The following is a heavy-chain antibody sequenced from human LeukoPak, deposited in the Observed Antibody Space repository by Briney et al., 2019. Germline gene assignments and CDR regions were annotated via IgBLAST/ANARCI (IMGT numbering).Heavy chain of an antibody. CDR2: ISHDGII. Sequence: PGGSLRLSCETAGFTFSSYVMHWVRRTPGKGLVWVSRISHDGIISYADSVKGRFTISRDISTDTLWLQMDSLRTEDTAVYYCAKGPLRGTAAAIDYWGQGTLVTVSS. CDR1: GFTFSSYV. V-gene: IGHV3-74*01. D-gene: IGHD2-2*01. CDR3: AKGPLRGTAAAIDY. J-gene: IGHJ4*02.